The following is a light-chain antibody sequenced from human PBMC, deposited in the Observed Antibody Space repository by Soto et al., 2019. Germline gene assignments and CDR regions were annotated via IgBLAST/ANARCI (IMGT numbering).Light chain of an antibody. CDR1: QNISNW. J-gene: IGKJ1*01. V-gene: IGKV1-5*03. CDR2: KAS. CDR3: QQYYGSPGT. Sequence: DIQMTQSPSTLSASVGDRVTITCWASQNISNWLAWYQQKAGKAPKLLIYKASSLESGVPSRFSGSGSGTEFTLTISSLQPDDFATYCCQQYYGSPGTFGQGTKVEI.